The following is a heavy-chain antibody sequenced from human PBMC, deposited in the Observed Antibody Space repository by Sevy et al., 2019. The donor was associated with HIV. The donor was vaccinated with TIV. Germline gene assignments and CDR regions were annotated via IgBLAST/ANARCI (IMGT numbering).Heavy chain of an antibody. Sequence: ASVKVSCKASGYTFTGYYMHWVRQAPGQGLEWMGWINPNSGGTNYAQKFQGRVTMTRDTSISTAFMELSRLRSDDTAVYYCARESGYSYGKDAFDICGQGTMVTVSS. CDR2: INPNSGGT. D-gene: IGHD5-18*01. CDR3: ARESGYSYGKDAFDI. J-gene: IGHJ3*02. CDR1: GYTFTGYY. V-gene: IGHV1-2*02.